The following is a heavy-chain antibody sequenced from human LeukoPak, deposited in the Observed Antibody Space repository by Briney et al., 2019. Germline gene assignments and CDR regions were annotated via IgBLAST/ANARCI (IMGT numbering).Heavy chain of an antibody. D-gene: IGHD3-22*01. Sequence: PGGSLRLSCAASGFTFSDYYMSWVRQAPGKGLEWVSYISSSGSTIYYADSVKGRFTISRDNAKNSLYLQMNSLRAEDTAVYYCARESDYYDSSGYYPGAFDIWGQGTMVTVSS. CDR3: ARESDYYDSSGYYPGAFDI. V-gene: IGHV3-11*04. CDR1: GFTFSDYY. J-gene: IGHJ3*02. CDR2: ISSSGSTI.